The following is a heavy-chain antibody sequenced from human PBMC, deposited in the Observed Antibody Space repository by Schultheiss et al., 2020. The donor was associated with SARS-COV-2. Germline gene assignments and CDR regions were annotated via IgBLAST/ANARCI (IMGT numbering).Heavy chain of an antibody. CDR3: AISPRRSYYYYGMDV. J-gene: IGHJ6*02. D-gene: IGHD1-14*01. V-gene: IGHV3-48*01. CDR2: ISSSSSTI. Sequence: GGSLRLSCAASGFTFSSYSMNWVRQAPGKGLEWVSYISSSSSTIYYADSVKGRFTISRDNSKNSLYLQMNSLRAEDTAVYYCAISPRRSYYYYGMDVWGQGTTVTVSS. CDR1: GFTFSSYS.